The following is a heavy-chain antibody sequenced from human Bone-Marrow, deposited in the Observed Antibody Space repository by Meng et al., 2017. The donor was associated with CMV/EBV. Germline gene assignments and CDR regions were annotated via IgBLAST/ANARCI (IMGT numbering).Heavy chain of an antibody. CDR2: ISYDGNNK. J-gene: IGHJ4*02. V-gene: IGHV3-30-3*01. CDR1: GVNFAAYP. D-gene: IGHD1-26*01. CDR3: ATFSGSYYR. Sequence: GESLKISCAASGVNFAAYPINWVRQAPGKGLEWVAFISYDGNNKYYAHSVRGRFSVSRDNSKNTVFLQMDGLRAEDTAVYYCATFSGSYYRWGQGTLVTVSS.